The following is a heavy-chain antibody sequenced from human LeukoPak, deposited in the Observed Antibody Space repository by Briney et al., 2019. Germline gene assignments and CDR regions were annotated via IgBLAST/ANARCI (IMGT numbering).Heavy chain of an antibody. CDR2: INPNSGGT. D-gene: IGHD3-22*01. CDR3: ARGLTYTYYYDSRYSGFDY. V-gene: IGHV1-2*06. CDR1: GYTFTDYY. J-gene: IGHJ4*02. Sequence: ASVKVSCKASGYTFTDYYMHWVRQAPGQGLEWMGRINPNSGGTNYAQKFQGRVTMTRDTSISTAYMELSRLRSDDTAVYYCARGLTYTYYYDSRYSGFDYWGQGTLVTVSS.